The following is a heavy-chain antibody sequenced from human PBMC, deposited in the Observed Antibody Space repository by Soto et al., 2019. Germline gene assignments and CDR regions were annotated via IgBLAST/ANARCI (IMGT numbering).Heavy chain of an antibody. CDR3: AREITMVRANWFDP. CDR1: GVSISSYC. V-gene: IGHV4-59*01. D-gene: IGHD3-10*01. J-gene: IGHJ5*02. Sequence: SETLSLTCTVSGVSISSYCWSWIRQPPGKGLEWIGYIYYSGSTNYNPSLKSRVTISVDTSKNQFSLKLSSVTAADTAVYYCAREITMVRANWFDPWGQGTLVTVSS. CDR2: IYYSGST.